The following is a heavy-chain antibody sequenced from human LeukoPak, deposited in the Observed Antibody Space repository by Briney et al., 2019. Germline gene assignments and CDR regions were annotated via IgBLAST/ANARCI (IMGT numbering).Heavy chain of an antibody. CDR2: VSNSGDYI. D-gene: IGHD6-13*01. V-gene: IGHV3-21*01. J-gene: IGHJ4*02. CDR1: GFNFNNYE. Sequence: GGSLRLSCAGAGFNFNNYEMNWVRQAPGKGLEWVSSVSNSGDYIHYADSVKGRFTISRDNAKNSLYLQMNSLRVEDTAVYYCARSLAAAGPGYWGQGTLVTVSS. CDR3: ARSLAAAGPGY.